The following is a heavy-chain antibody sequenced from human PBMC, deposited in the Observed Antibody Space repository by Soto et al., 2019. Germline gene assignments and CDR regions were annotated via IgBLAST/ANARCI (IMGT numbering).Heavy chain of an antibody. CDR1: GDSFTGYY. CDR3: ARESGGATATLDYYYFYMDV. J-gene: IGHJ6*03. CDR2: INPNSGVT. Sequence: ASVKVSCKAAGDSFTGYYMHWVRRAPGQGLEWMGWINPNSGVTKYAQKFQGWVTMTRDTSMRTVYMELSRLRSDDTAVYYCARESGGATATLDYYYFYMDVWGTGTTVTVSS. D-gene: IGHD1-26*01. V-gene: IGHV1-2*04.